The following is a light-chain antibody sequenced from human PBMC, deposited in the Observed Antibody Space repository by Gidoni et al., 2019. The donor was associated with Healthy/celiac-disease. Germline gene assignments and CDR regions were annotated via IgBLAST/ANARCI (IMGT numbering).Light chain of an antibody. Sequence: QSALTQPASVSASPGQSITISCTGTSSDVGSYNLVSWYQQHPGKAPKLMIYEGSKRPSGVSNRFSGSKSGNTASLTTSGLQAEDEADYYCCSYAGSSTWVFGGGTKLTVL. V-gene: IGLV2-23*01. CDR3: CSYAGSSTWV. CDR2: EGS. J-gene: IGLJ3*02. CDR1: SSDVGSYNL.